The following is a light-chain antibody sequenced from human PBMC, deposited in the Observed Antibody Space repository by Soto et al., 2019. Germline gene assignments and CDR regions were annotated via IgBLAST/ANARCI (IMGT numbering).Light chain of an antibody. CDR2: EVS. CDR1: SSDVGDYNY. V-gene: IGLV2-14*01. Sequence: QSALTQPASVSGSPGQSITISCTGTSSDVGDYNYVSWYQQHPGKAPKLMIYEVSNRPSGVSNRFSGSKSGNTASLTISGLQVEDEADYYCSSYTSISTLYVFGTGTKLNVL. J-gene: IGLJ1*01. CDR3: SSYTSISTLYV.